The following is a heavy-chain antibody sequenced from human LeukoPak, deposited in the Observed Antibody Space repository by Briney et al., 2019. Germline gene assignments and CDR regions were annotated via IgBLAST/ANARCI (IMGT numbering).Heavy chain of an antibody. Sequence: SQTLSLTCAISGDSVSSNSVTWNWIRQSPSRGLEWLGRTYYRSTWYNDYAVSVRGRITVNPDTSKNQFSLHLNSVTPKDTAVYYCARRLTQYDCFDPWGQGILVTVSS. D-gene: IGHD2-2*01. J-gene: IGHJ5*02. CDR1: GDSVSSNSVT. CDR3: ARRLTQYDCFDP. CDR2: TYYRSTWYN. V-gene: IGHV6-1*01.